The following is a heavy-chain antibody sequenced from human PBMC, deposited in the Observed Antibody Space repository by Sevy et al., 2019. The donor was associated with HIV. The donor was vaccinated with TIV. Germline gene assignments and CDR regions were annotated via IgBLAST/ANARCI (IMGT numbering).Heavy chain of an antibody. J-gene: IGHJ4*02. V-gene: IGHV1-69*13. Sequence: ASVKVSCKASGGTFSSYAISWVRQAPGQGLEWMGGIIPIFGTANYAQKFQGRVTITADESTSTAYMELSSLRSEDTVVYYCASTYYYDSSGHSYFDYWGQGTLVTVSS. CDR1: GGTFSSYA. D-gene: IGHD3-22*01. CDR3: ASTYYYDSSGHSYFDY. CDR2: IIPIFGTA.